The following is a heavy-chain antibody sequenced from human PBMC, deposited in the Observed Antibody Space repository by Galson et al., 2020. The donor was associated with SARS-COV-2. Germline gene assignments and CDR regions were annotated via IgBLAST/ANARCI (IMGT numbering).Heavy chain of an antibody. CDR1: GFTVSSYA. Sequence: GESLKISCAASGFTVSSYAVHWVRQAPGKGLEWVGFISYDGSIKYYAESVKGRFTISRDNSKNTLYLQMNNLRPEDTAEYYCARGGIGGSYSFDYWGQGTLVTVSS. D-gene: IGHD1-26*01. CDR2: ISYDGSIK. CDR3: ARGGIGGSYSFDY. J-gene: IGHJ4*02. V-gene: IGHV3-30-3*01.